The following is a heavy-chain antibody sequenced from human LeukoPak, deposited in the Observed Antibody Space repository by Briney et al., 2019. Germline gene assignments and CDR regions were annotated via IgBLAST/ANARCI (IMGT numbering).Heavy chain of an antibody. CDR2: IYSDVRRI. J-gene: IGHJ4*02. D-gene: IGHD2-21*01. V-gene: IGHV3-74*03. CDR1: GFTFSDYW. CDR3: ATSPVISRD. Sequence: GGSLRLSCAASGFTFSDYWMHWVRQAPGKGLEWVARIYSDVRRIKYTDSVKGRFTISRDNAKNTLYLQMNALRVEDTAVYYCATSPVISRDWGQGTLVTVSS.